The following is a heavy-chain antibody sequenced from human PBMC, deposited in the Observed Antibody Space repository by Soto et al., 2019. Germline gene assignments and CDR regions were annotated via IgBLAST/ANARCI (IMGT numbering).Heavy chain of an antibody. J-gene: IGHJ6*02. CDR3: ARVYDFWSGYYFSYYGMDV. Sequence: PGGSLRLSCAASGFTFSSYWMHWVRQAPGKGLVWVSRINSDGSSTSYADSVKGRFTISRDNAKNTLYLQMNSLRAEDTAVYYCARVYDFWSGYYFSYYGMDVWGQGTTVTVSS. CDR2: INSDGSST. D-gene: IGHD3-3*01. CDR1: GFTFSSYW. V-gene: IGHV3-74*01.